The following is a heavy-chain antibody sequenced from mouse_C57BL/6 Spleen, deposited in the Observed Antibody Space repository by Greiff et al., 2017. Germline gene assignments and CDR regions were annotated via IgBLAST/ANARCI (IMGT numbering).Heavy chain of an antibody. J-gene: IGHJ4*01. CDR1: GYTFTSYW. V-gene: IGHV1-59*01. Sequence: QVQLQQPGAELVRPGTSVKLSCKASGYTFTSYWMHWVKQRPGQGLEWIGVIDPSDSYTNYNQKFKGKATLTVHTSSSTAYMQLSSLTSEDSAVYYCARKGSNDYYAMDYWGQGTSVTVSS. CDR2: IDPSDSYT. CDR3: ARKGSNDYYAMDY. D-gene: IGHD2-5*01.